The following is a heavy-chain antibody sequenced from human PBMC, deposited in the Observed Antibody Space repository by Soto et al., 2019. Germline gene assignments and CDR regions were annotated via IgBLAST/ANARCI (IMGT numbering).Heavy chain of an antibody. D-gene: IGHD3-10*01. V-gene: IGHV1-69*06. J-gene: IGHJ6*02. CDR3: ARARTSITMVRGVYYYGMDV. CDR2: IIPIFGTA. Sequence: ASVKVSCKASGGTFSSYAISWVRQAPGQGLEWMGGIIPIFGTANYAQKFQGRVTITADKSTSTAYMELSSLRSEDTAVYYCARARTSITMVRGVYYYGMDVWGQGTTVTVSS. CDR1: GGTFSSYA.